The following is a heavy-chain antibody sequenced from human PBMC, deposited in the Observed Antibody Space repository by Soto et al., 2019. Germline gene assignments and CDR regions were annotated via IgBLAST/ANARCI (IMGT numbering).Heavy chain of an antibody. D-gene: IGHD3-3*01. CDR3: AKDRYDFWSGYHNYYYYYGMDV. Sequence: GGSLRVSCAASGFTFSSYAMSWVRQAPGKGLEWVSAISGSGGSTYYADSVKGRFTISRDNSKNTLYLQMNSLRAEGTAVYYCAKDRYDFWSGYHNYYYYYGMDVWGQGTTVTVSS. V-gene: IGHV3-23*01. CDR1: GFTFSSYA. CDR2: ISGSGGST. J-gene: IGHJ6*02.